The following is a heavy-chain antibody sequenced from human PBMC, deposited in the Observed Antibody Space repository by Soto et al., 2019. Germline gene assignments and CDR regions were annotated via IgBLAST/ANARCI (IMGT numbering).Heavy chain of an antibody. D-gene: IGHD6-19*01. CDR2: INPSGGST. CDR1: GYTFTSYY. V-gene: IGHV1-46*01. CDR3: ARDLSVAVAGPHYYGMDV. Sequence: QVQLVQSGAEVKKPGASVKVSCKASGYTFTSYYMHWVRQAPGQGLEWMGIINPSGGSTSYAQKFQGRVTMTRDTSTSTVYMELSSLRSEDTAVYYCARDLSVAVAGPHYYGMDVWGQGTTVTVSS. J-gene: IGHJ6*02.